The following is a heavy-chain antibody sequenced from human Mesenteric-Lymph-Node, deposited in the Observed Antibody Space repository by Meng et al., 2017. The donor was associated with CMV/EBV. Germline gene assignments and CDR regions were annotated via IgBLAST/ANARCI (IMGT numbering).Heavy chain of an antibody. CDR1: GFPFSNYY. V-gene: IGHV3-11*01. D-gene: IGHD2-2*01. CDR3: ARDFGIVVVPAAIGDGMDV. Sequence: GESLKISCAASGFPFSNYYMSWIRLAPGKGLEWISYISGDGSDLFYGDSVRGRFTISRDNAKNSLYLQMNSLRAEDTAVYYCARDFGIVVVPAAIGDGMDVWGQGTTVTVSS. J-gene: IGHJ6*02. CDR2: ISGDGSDL.